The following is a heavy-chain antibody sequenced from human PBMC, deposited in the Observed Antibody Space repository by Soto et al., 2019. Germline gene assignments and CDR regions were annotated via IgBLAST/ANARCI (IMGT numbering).Heavy chain of an antibody. J-gene: IGHJ6*02. Sequence: ASVKVSCKPSGGTFGSYAISWVRQAPGQGLEWMGGIIPFFGSPNYAQKFQGRVTITADESTSTAYMELTSLRSEDTAVYYCARYCSSTTCRKYHYYGTDVWGQGTTVTVSS. V-gene: IGHV1-69*13. CDR1: GGTFGSYA. D-gene: IGHD2-2*01. CDR2: IIPFFGSP. CDR3: ARYCSSTTCRKYHYYGTDV.